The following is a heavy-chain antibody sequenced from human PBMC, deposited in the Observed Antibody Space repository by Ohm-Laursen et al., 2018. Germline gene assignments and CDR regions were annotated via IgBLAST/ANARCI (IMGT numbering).Heavy chain of an antibody. J-gene: IGHJ4*02. V-gene: IGHV1-2*02. CDR2: INPNSGGT. Sequence: GASVKVSCKVSGYTFTDYYIHWVQQAPGKGLEWMGWINPNSGGTNYAQKFQGRVTMTRGTSISTAYMELGRLRSDDTAVYYCARDGGYYDSSGYYPSVDWGQGTLVTVSS. D-gene: IGHD3-22*01. CDR1: GYTFTDYY. CDR3: ARDGGYYDSSGYYPSVD.